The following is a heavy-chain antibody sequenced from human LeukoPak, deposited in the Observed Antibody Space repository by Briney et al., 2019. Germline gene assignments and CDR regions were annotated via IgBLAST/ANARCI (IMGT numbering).Heavy chain of an antibody. D-gene: IGHD3-3*01. V-gene: IGHV1-69*13. CDR3: ARDTPYYDFWSGWAYGDI. CDR2: IIPIFGTA. Sequence: ASVKVSCKASGGTFSSYAISWVRQAPGQGLEWMGGIIPIFGTANYAQKFQGRVTITADESTSTAYMELSSLRSEDTAVYYCARDTPYYDFWSGWAYGDIWGQGTMVTVSS. J-gene: IGHJ3*02. CDR1: GGTFSSYA.